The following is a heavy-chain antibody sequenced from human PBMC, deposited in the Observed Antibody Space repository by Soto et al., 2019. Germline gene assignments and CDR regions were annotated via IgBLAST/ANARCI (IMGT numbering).Heavy chain of an antibody. D-gene: IGHD6-13*01. V-gene: IGHV4-34*01. CDR1: GGSLSGYF. J-gene: IGHJ4*02. Sequence: SETLSLTSAVYGGSLSGYFWSWIRQPPGKGLEWIGQINHSGSTNYNPSLKSRVTISEDTSKNQFSLKLSSVTAADTALYYCATLTSSWYYFDYWGQGTLVTVSS. CDR2: INHSGST. CDR3: ATLTSSWYYFDY.